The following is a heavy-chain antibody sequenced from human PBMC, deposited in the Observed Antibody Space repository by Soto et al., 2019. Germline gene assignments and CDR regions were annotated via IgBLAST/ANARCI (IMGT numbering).Heavy chain of an antibody. CDR1: GGSISSGGYY. V-gene: IGHV4-31*03. CDR2: IYYSGST. Sequence: LSLTCTVSGGSISSGGYYWSWIRQHPGKGLEWIGYIYYSGSTYYNPSLKSRVTISVDTSKNQFSLKLSSVTAADTAVYYCARGSRYYDSSGYYQYWGQGTLVTVSS. CDR3: ARGSRYYDSSGYYQY. J-gene: IGHJ4*02. D-gene: IGHD3-22*01.